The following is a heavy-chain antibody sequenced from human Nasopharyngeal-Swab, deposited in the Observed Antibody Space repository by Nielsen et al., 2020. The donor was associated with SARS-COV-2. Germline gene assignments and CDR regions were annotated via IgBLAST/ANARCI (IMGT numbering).Heavy chain of an antibody. CDR1: GYTFTSYY. J-gene: IGHJ6*03. CDR2: INPSGGST. Sequence: ASVKVSCKASGYTFTSYYMHWVRQAPGQGLEWMGIINPSGGSTSYAQKFQGRVTMTRDTSTSTVYMELRSLRSEDTAVYYCARGDTGEWLATNYYYYMDVWGKGTTVTVSS. D-gene: IGHD6-19*01. CDR3: ARGDTGEWLATNYYYYMDV. V-gene: IGHV1-46*01.